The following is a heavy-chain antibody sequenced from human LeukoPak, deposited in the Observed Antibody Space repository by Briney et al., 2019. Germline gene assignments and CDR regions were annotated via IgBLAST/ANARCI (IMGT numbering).Heavy chain of an antibody. CDR3: ARHHEVAAAPHYVDS. CDR2: ISESGTT. J-gene: IGHJ4*02. CDR1: GASISRAHYY. D-gene: IGHD2-2*01. V-gene: IGHV4-39*01. Sequence: PSETLSLTCTVSGASISRAHYYWGWIRRPPGKGLEWIGAISESGTTYYNPTLYSRVAFSVDTSKNQFSLKVTSVTAADTAVYFCARHHEVAAAPHYVDSCGQGTLVTVSS.